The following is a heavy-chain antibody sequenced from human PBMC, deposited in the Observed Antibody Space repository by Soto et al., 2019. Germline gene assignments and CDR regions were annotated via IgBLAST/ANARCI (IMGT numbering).Heavy chain of an antibody. D-gene: IGHD2-15*01. J-gene: IGHJ4*02. CDR3: ARSSPRSYHGGSGTFDF. CDR2: AYHSGST. V-gene: IGHV4-4*02. Sequence: SENLSLSSAVSGGFTSTNNWWCGVLQPPGKGLEWIGDAYHSGSTEYNPSLKSRVSISVDKSKNQISLKLTSATAADTAVYYCARSSPRSYHGGSGTFDFWCQGTLVTVSS. CDR1: GGFTSTNNW.